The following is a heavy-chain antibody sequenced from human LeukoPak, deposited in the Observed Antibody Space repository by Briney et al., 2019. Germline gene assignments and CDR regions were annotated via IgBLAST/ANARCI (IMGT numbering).Heavy chain of an antibody. J-gene: IGHJ6*03. V-gene: IGHV4-34*01. Sequence: SETLSLTCAAYGGSFSGYYWTWIRQTPEKGLEWIGEMNTSGSTNYDPSLKRRVTISVDTSKNQSSLELSSVTAADTAVYYCARGRQDVTMIVVVMTAVSHYLDVWGKGTTVTVS. CDR2: MNTSGST. CDR1: GGSFSGYY. CDR3: ARGRQDVTMIVVVMTAVSHYLDV. D-gene: IGHD3-22*01.